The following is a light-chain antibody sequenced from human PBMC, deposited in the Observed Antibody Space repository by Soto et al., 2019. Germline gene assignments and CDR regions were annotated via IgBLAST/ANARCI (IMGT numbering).Light chain of an antibody. CDR2: DDS. V-gene: IGLV3-21*02. Sequence: SYELTQPPSVSVSPGQTARITCGGNNSGSKSEHWYQQNPGQAPVLVDYDDSDRPSGIPERSSGSNSGNTATLTISRVEAGDEADYYCQVWDSSSDHYVFGAGTKVTVL. CDR3: QVWDSSSDHYV. CDR1: NSGSKS. J-gene: IGLJ1*01.